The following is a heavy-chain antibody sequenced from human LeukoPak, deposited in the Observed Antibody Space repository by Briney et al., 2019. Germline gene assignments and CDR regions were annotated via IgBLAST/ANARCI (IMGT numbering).Heavy chain of an antibody. CDR2: INTGSTYT. Sequence: GGSLRLSCAASGFTFSDYYMTWIRQAPGKGLEWLSYINTGSTYTNYANSVKGRFAISRDNAKNSLYLQLNSLRAEDTAVYYCTREDNWYFDLWGRGTLVTVSS. CDR1: GFTFSDYY. V-gene: IGHV3-11*05. J-gene: IGHJ2*01. CDR3: TREDNWYFDL.